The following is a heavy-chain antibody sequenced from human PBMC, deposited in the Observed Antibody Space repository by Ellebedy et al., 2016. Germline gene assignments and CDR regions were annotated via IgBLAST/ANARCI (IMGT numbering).Heavy chain of an antibody. CDR1: GFTLNTYA. CDR2: ITGDTGTT. V-gene: IGHV3-23*01. J-gene: IGHJ1*01. CDR3: VKDHAENYYGYFQF. Sequence: GESLKISCAASGFTLNTYAMTWIRQAAGEGLEWVSAITGDTGTTYYADSVKGRFTISRDISRNTLYLQMNSLRAEDTAVYYCVKDHAENYYGYFQFWGQGALVAVSS. D-gene: IGHD3-10*01.